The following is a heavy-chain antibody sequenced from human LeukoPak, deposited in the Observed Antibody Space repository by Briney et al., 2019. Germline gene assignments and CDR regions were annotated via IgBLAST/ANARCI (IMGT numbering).Heavy chain of an antibody. V-gene: IGHV3-15*01. CDR1: GFAFKNAW. D-gene: IGHD1-26*01. Sequence: SGESLRLSCAASGFAFKNAWMSWVHPAPRKGPGWLGLIKRKSEGATTDYSAPVKGRFTISRDDSENTLYLQMSSLKTEDTAVYYCTTDGGAWELLHAFDIWGQGTMVTVSS. CDR3: TTDGGAWELLHAFDI. J-gene: IGHJ3*02. CDR2: IKRKSEGATT.